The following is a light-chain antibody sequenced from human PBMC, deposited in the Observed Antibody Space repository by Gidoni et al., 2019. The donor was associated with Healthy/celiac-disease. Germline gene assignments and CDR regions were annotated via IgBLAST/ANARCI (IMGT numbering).Light chain of an antibody. CDR3: QQYGSSPPWT. J-gene: IGKJ1*01. CDR2: GAS. Sequence: EIVLTQSPGTLSLSPGERATLACRASQGVSSSYLAWYQQKPGQAHRLLIYGASSRATGIPDRFSGSWSGTDFTLTISRLEPEDFALYYCQQYGSSPPWTFGQGTKVEIK. CDR1: QGVSSSY. V-gene: IGKV3-20*01.